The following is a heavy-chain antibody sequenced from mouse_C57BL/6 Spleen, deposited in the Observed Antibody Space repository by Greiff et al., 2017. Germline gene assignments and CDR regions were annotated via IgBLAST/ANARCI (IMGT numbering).Heavy chain of an antibody. Sequence: EVKLVESGGGLVKPGGSLQLSCAASGFTFSSYTMSWVRQTPETRLEWVATISGGGGNTYYPDSVKGRFTIARDNAKNTLYLQMSSLRSEDTALYYCARRGWDDYFDYWGQGTTLTVSS. CDR2: ISGGGGNT. V-gene: IGHV5-9*01. CDR1: GFTFSSYT. CDR3: ARRGWDDYFDY. J-gene: IGHJ2*01. D-gene: IGHD4-1*01.